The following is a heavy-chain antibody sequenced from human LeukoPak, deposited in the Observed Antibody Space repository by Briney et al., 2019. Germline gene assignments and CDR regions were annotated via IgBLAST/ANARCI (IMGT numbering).Heavy chain of an antibody. V-gene: IGHV4-61*02. Sequence: PSQTLSLTCTVSGGSVTSGNYYWNWIRQPAGKGLEWIGRIYTNGGASYNPSLKSRLTISIAASKNQFSLKLSPVTAADTAVYYCAREPPGYWGQGILVTVSS. CDR2: IYTNGGA. CDR3: AREPPGY. J-gene: IGHJ4*02. CDR1: GGSVTSGNYY.